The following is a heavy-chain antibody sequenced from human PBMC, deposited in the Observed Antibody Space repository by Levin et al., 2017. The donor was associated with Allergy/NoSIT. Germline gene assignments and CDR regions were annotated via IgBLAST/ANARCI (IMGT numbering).Heavy chain of an antibody. Sequence: GESLKISCKASGYTFPSYGISWVRQAPGQGLEWMGWISAYNGNTNYAQKFQGRVTMTTDTSASTAYMELRSLRSDDTAVYYCARDLSNYYDSRGYYGIWGQGTMVTVSS. CDR2: ISAYNGNT. V-gene: IGHV1-18*01. CDR1: GYTFPSYG. CDR3: ARDLSNYYDSRGYYGI. J-gene: IGHJ3*02. D-gene: IGHD3-22*01.